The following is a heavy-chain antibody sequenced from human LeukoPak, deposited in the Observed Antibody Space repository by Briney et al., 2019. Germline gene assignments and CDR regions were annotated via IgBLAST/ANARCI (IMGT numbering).Heavy chain of an antibody. J-gene: IGHJ6*02. D-gene: IGHD5-12*01. CDR1: GFTFDDYA. CDR2: ISWNSGIV. V-gene: IGHV3-9*01. CDR3: AKAPTRLPYGMDV. Sequence: GGSLRLSCAASGFTFDDYAMHWVRQAPGKGLEWVSGISWNSGIVVYADSVKGRFTISRDNAKNSLYLQMNSLRAEDTAVYYCAKAPTRLPYGMDVWGQGTTVTVSS.